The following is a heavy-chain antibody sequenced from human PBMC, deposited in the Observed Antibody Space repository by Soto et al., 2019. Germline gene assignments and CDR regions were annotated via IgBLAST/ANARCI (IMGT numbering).Heavy chain of an antibody. J-gene: IGHJ6*02. CDR1: GGTFSSYA. D-gene: IGHD6-6*01. V-gene: IGHV1-69*13. CDR2: IIPIFGTA. CDR3: ASDVGAAPPLYYYYGMDV. Sequence: EASVKVSCKASGGTFSSYASSWVRQAPGQGLEWMGGIIPIFGTANYAQKFQGRVTITADESTSTAYMELSSLRSEDTAVYYCASDVGAAPPLYYYYGMDVWGQGTTVTVSS.